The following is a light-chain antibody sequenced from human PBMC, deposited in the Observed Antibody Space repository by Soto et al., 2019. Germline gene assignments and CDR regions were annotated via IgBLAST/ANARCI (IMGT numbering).Light chain of an antibody. Sequence: EIVMTQSPAILSVSPGERATLSCRASQSVSTNLAWFQQKPGQTPRLLFNGASTRATGIPDRFSGSGSGTDFTLTISRLEPEDLAVYYCQQYGSSLTWTFGQGTKVDIK. CDR1: QSVSTN. CDR3: QQYGSSLTWT. CDR2: GAS. V-gene: IGKV3-20*01. J-gene: IGKJ1*01.